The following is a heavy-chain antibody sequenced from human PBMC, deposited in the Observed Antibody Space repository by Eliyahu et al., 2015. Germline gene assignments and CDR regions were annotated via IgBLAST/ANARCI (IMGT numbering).Heavy chain of an antibody. D-gene: IGHD7-27*01. V-gene: IGHV4-39*07. CDR3: ARAGVRARYFDL. Sequence: QLQLQESGPGLVKPSETLSLXCTVSGGSISSSSYYWGWIRQPPGKGLEWIGSIYYSGSTYYNPSLKSRVTISVDTSKNQFSLKLSSVTAADTAVYYCARAGVRARYFDLWGRGTLVTVSS. CDR1: GGSISSSSYY. CDR2: IYYSGST. J-gene: IGHJ2*01.